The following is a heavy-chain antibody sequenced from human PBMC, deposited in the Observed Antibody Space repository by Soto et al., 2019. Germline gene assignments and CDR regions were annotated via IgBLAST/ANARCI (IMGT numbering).Heavy chain of an antibody. CDR3: ARWFTYGNFDYFDY. J-gene: IGHJ4*02. CDR1: GFTFSSYG. D-gene: IGHD3-10*01. CDR2: ISYDGGNK. Sequence: GGSLRLSCAASGFTFSSYGMHWVRQAPGKGLEWVAVISYDGGNKYYADSVKGRFTISRDNAKNTLYLQMNGLRAEDTAVYYCARWFTYGNFDYFDYWGQGTQVTVSS. V-gene: IGHV3-30*03.